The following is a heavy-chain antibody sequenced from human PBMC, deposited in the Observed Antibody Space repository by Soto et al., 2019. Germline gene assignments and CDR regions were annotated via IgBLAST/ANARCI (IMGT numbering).Heavy chain of an antibody. CDR1: GYTFNTYY. D-gene: IGHD3-10*01. CDR3: ARGVGSGTYYNQYNWFDP. V-gene: IGHV1-46*02. Sequence: VSVKVSCKPSGYTFNTYYLHWVRQAPGQALEWMGVIHPSGGGTTYAQKFLGRVTVTRDTSTSTVFMELRSLRSDDTAVYYCARGVGSGTYYNQYNWFDPWGQGTLVTVSS. CDR2: IHPSGGGT. J-gene: IGHJ5*02.